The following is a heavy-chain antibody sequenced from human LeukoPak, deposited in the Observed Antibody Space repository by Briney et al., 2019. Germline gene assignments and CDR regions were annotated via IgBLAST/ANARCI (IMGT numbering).Heavy chain of an antibody. Sequence: SETLSLTCTVSGGSISSYYWSWIRQPPGKGLEWLGYIYYSGSTNYKPSLKSRVTISVVTSKNQFSLKLSSVTAADTAVYYCARDSRPAHYYDSSVQDWYFDLWGRGTLVTVSS. CDR2: IYYSGST. V-gene: IGHV4-59*01. CDR1: GGSISSYY. J-gene: IGHJ2*01. D-gene: IGHD3-22*01. CDR3: ARDSRPAHYYDSSVQDWYFDL.